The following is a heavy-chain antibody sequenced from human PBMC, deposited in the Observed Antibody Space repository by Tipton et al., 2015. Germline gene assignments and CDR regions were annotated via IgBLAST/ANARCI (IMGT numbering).Heavy chain of an antibody. CDR3: ARSKFGEFFLVAFDI. V-gene: IGHV4-38-2*01. Sequence: LRLSCAVSAYSISSDYYWGWIRQPPGKGLEWIGYISYTDGAHYNPSLKSRVTISGDTSKSQFSLRLSSVTAADMAVYYCARSKFGEFFLVAFDIWGQGTMVTVSS. CDR1: AYSISSDYY. J-gene: IGHJ3*02. D-gene: IGHD3-10*01. CDR2: ISYTDGA.